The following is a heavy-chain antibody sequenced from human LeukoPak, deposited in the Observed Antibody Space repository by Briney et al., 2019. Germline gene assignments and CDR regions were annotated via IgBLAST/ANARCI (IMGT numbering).Heavy chain of an antibody. J-gene: IGHJ3*02. CDR2: IIPIFGTA. Sequence: ASVKVSSMASRGTFRRCAISWVRQAPGQGLEWMGGIIPIFGTANYAQKFQGRVTITADESTSTAYMELSSLRSEDTAVYYCARVPMEQWLVLEAFDIWAQETMHTVSS. CDR1: RGTFRRCA. V-gene: IGHV1-69*13. D-gene: IGHD6-19*01. CDR3: ARVPMEQWLVLEAFDI.